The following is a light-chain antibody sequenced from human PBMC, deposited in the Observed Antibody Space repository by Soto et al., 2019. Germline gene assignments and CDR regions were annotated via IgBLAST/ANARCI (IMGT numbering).Light chain of an antibody. CDR1: SSDVVTYNL. Sequence: QSVLTQPASVSGSPGQSISISCTGTSSDVVTYNLVSWYQQHPGKAPTVLIYEGTKRPSGVSNRFSGFKSGNTASLTISGLQTEDEADYYCYSFAGSTTFSYVFGPGTKLTVL. J-gene: IGLJ1*01. CDR2: EGT. CDR3: YSFAGSTTFSYV. V-gene: IGLV2-23*03.